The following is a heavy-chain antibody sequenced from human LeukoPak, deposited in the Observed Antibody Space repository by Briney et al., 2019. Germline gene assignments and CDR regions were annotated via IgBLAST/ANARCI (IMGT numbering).Heavy chain of an antibody. CDR2: INHSGST. J-gene: IGHJ6*02. Sequence: SETLSLTCAVYGGSFSGYYWSWIRQPPGKGLEWIGEINHSGSTNYNPSLKSRVTISVDTSKNQFSLKLSSVTAADTAVYYCARGSLGYCSSTSCYNYYGMDVWGQGTTVTVSS. D-gene: IGHD2-2*02. V-gene: IGHV4-34*01. CDR3: ARGSLGYCSSTSCYNYYGMDV. CDR1: GGSFSGYY.